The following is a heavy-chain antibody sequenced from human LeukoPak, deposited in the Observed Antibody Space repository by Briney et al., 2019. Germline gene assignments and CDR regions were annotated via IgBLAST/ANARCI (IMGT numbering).Heavy chain of an antibody. V-gene: IGHV4-59*08. D-gene: IGHD2-15*01. CDR2: IYYSGST. J-gene: IGHJ3*02. Sequence: SETLSLTCTVSGGSISSYYWSWIRQPPGKGLEWIGYIYYSGSTNYNPSLKSRVTISVDTSKNQFSLKLSSVTAADTAVYYCARSLGGSGREYASDIWGQGTMVTVSS. CDR1: GGSISSYY. CDR3: ARSLGGSGREYASDI.